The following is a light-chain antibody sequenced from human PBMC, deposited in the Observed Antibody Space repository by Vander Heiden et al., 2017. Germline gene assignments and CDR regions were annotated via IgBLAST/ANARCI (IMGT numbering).Light chain of an antibody. V-gene: IGKV1-5*03. Sequence: DIQMTQSPSTLSASVGDRVTITCRASQSISNSLAWYQQKPGKAPKLLIYRESNLDTVVPSRFSGSGSGTEFTLTINSLQPDDFATYFCQQYETYSPAFGQGTKVEIK. CDR2: RES. CDR1: QSISNS. CDR3: QQYETYSPA. J-gene: IGKJ1*01.